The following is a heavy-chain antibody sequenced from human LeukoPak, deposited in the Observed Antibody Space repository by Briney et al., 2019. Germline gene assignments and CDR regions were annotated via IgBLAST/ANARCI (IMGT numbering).Heavy chain of an antibody. Sequence: GESLKISCKGSGYRFTSYWIGWVRQMPGKGLAWMGVIYPDDSDTRYSPSFQGQVTISADKSISTAFLQWSSLKASDTAMYYCASSPYYYDGSGPFEYWGQGTRVTVSS. CDR2: IYPDDSDT. CDR3: ASSPYYYDGSGPFEY. CDR1: GYRFTSYW. J-gene: IGHJ4*02. D-gene: IGHD3-22*01. V-gene: IGHV5-51*01.